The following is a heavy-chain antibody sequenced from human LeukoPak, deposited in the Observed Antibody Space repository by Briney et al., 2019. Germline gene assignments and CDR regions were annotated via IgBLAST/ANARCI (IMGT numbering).Heavy chain of an antibody. D-gene: IGHD4-17*01. CDR2: ISGNSDGA. Sequence: GGSLRLSCAASGFTFSNYVMGWVRQAPGKGLEWVSAISGNSDGADYADSVRGWFTISRDNAKNTLYLQMNSLRAEDTAVYFCARVAYGDYGVFDYWGQGTLVTVSS. V-gene: IGHV3-23*01. CDR3: ARVAYGDYGVFDY. J-gene: IGHJ4*02. CDR1: GFTFSNYV.